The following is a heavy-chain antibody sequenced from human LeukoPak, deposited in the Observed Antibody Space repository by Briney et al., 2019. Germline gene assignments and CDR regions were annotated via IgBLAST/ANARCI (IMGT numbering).Heavy chain of an antibody. J-gene: IGHJ4*02. CDR2: ISPYNGNT. CDR3: ARDRQSGY. CDR1: GGTFSSYA. D-gene: IGHD3-3*01. Sequence: ASVKVSCKASGGTFSSYAISWVRQAPGQGVEWMGWISPYNGNTNYAQNLQGRVTMTTDTSTNTAYLELRSLNSDDTAVYYCARDRQSGYWGQGTLVTVSS. V-gene: IGHV1-18*01.